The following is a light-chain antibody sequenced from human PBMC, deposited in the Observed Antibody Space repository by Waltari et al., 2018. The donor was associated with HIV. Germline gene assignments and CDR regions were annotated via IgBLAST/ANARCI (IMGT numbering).Light chain of an antibody. V-gene: IGLV1-36*01. J-gene: IGLJ1*01. CDR1: NSNIGNNA. Sequence: QSVLTQPPSVSEAPRQRVTISCSGSNSNIGNNAVIWFQQLPGKTPKLLISYDTLLPSGVSARFSANKSGTSASLASSGLQSEDAADYYCAAWDDTLNGFVFGTGTRVTVL. CDR3: AAWDDTLNGFV. CDR2: YDT.